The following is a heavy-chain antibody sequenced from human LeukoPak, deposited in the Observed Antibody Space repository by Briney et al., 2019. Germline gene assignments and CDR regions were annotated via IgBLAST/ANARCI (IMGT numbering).Heavy chain of an antibody. CDR2: IKQDGSEK. V-gene: IGHV3-7*01. J-gene: IGHJ4*02. CDR3: ARDDYVWGSSIP. Sequence: PGGSLRLSCAASGFTFSNYWMSWVRQAPGKGLEWVANIKQDGSEKYYVDSVKGRFTISRDNAKNSLYLQMNSLRAEDTAVYYCARDDYVWGSSIPWGQGTLVTVSS. D-gene: IGHD3-16*01. CDR1: GFTFSNYW.